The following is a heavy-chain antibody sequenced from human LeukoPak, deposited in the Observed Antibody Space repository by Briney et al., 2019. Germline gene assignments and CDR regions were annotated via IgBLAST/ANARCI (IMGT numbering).Heavy chain of an antibody. CDR1: RYTFTSYY. J-gene: IGHJ6*02. CDR2: INPSGGGT. CDR3: ARARGNSSGWYYYGMDV. Sequence: ASVKVSCKASRYTFTSYYMHWVRQAPGQGLEWMGIINPSGGGTSYAQKFQGRVTMTRNTSISTAYMELSSLRAEDTAVYYCARARGNSSGWYYYGMDVWGQGTTVTVSS. V-gene: IGHV1-46*01. D-gene: IGHD6-19*01.